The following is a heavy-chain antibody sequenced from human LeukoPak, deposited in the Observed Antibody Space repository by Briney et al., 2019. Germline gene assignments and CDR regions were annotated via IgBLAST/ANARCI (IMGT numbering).Heavy chain of an antibody. J-gene: IGHJ6*02. CDR2: IYSGGST. CDR3: ARGYSSSWYYYYCYGMDV. D-gene: IGHD6-13*01. CDR1: GFTVSSNY. V-gene: IGHV3-53*01. Sequence: GGSLRLSCAASGFTVSSNYMSWVRQAPGKGLEWVSVIYSGGSTYYADSVKGRFTISRDNSKNTLYLQMNSLRAEDTAVYCCARGYSSSWYYYYCYGMDVWGQGTTVTVSS.